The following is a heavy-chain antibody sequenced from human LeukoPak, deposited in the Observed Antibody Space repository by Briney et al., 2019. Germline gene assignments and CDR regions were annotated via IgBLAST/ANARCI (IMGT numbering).Heavy chain of an antibody. D-gene: IGHD2-2*01. CDR3: ARYGGRTSSDAVEI. CDR2: IYYSGST. Sequence: SETLSLTCTVSGGSISSYYWSWIRQPPGKGLEWIGYIYYSGSTNYNPSLKSRVTISVDTSKNQFSLKLSSVTAADTAVYYCARYGGRTSSDAVEIWGQGTMVIVSS. V-gene: IGHV4-59*12. J-gene: IGHJ3*02. CDR1: GGSISSYY.